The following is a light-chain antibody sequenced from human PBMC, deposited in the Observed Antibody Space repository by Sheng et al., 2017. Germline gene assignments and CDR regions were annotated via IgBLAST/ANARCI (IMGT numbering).Light chain of an antibody. Sequence: QSALTQPASVSGSPGQSITISCTGTRSDVGSYSVVSWYQQHPGKRPPNLMIYEVNKRPSGVSHRFSGSKSVNTASLTISGLQTEDEAEYYCYSYAGSGTYVFGSGTKVTVL. CDR1: RSDVGSYSV. V-gene: IGLV2-23*02. CDR2: EVN. J-gene: IGLJ1*01. CDR3: YSYAGSGTYV.